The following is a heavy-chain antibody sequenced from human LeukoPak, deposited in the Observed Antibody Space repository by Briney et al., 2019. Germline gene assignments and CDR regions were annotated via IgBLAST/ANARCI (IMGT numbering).Heavy chain of an antibody. D-gene: IGHD2-2*01. Sequence: PGGSLRLSCAASGFTFSSYSMTWVRQAPGKGLEWVSSISSSSSYIYYADSVKGRFTISRDNAKNSLYLQMNSLRAEDTAVYYCARDGRDIVVVPAAGMDVWGQGTTVTVSS. V-gene: IGHV3-21*01. CDR3: ARDGRDIVVVPAAGMDV. CDR2: ISSSSSYI. J-gene: IGHJ6*02. CDR1: GFTFSSYS.